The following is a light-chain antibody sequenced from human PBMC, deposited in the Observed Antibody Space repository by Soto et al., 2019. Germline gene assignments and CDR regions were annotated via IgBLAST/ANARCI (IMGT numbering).Light chain of an antibody. CDR2: EVS. J-gene: IGLJ1*01. CDR3: SSYTSSSKV. CDR1: SSDVGGYNY. V-gene: IGLV2-14*01. Sequence: QSVLTQPASVCGSPGQSITISCTGTSSDVGGYNYVSWYQQHPGKAPKLMIYEVSNRPSGVSNRFSGSKSGNTASLTISGLQAEDEADYYCSSYTSSSKVFGTGTKLTVL.